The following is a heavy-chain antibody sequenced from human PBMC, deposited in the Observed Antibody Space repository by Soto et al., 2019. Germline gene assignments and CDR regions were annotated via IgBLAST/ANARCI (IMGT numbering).Heavy chain of an antibody. J-gene: IGHJ6*02. CDR3: ARTNYYYDSSGYYFSYYYGMDV. V-gene: IGHV4-59*01. Sequence: SETLSLTCTVSGGSISSYYWSWIRQPPGKGLEWIGYIYYSGSTNYNPSLKSRVTISVDTSKNQFSLKLSSVTAADTAVYYCARTNYYYDSSGYYFSYYYGMDVWGQGTTVTAP. D-gene: IGHD3-22*01. CDR2: IYYSGST. CDR1: GGSISSYY.